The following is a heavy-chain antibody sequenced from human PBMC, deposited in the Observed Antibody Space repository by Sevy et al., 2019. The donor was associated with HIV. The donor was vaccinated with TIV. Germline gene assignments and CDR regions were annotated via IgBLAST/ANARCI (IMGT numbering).Heavy chain of an antibody. V-gene: IGHV4-39*01. D-gene: IGHD2-8*01. CDR1: GGSISSSSYY. CDR2: IYYSGST. J-gene: IGHJ4*02. Sequence: SETLSLTCTVSGGSISSSSYYWGWIRQPPGKGLVWIGSIYYSGSTYYNPSLKSRVTISVDTSKNQFSLKLSSVTAADTAVYYCARSPAGYCTNGVCPLLDYWGQGTLVTVSS. CDR3: ARSPAGYCTNGVCPLLDY.